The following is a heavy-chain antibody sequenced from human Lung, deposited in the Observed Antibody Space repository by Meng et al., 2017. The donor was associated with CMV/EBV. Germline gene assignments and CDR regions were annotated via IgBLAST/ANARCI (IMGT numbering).Heavy chain of an antibody. V-gene: IGHV3-74*01. D-gene: IGHD3-10*01. Sequence: GGSLRLSCAASGFTLSRYWMHWVRQVPGKGLVLVSRINEDGSLTNYADAVEGRFTISRDNAKNTLSLQMNSLRAEDTAVYYCARDLAGRDDYWGRGTLVTVSS. CDR2: INEDGSLT. CDR1: GFTLSRYW. CDR3: ARDLAGRDDY. J-gene: IGHJ4*02.